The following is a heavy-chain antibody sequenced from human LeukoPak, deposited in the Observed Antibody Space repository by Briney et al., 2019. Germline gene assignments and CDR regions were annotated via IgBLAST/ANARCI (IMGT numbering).Heavy chain of an antibody. J-gene: IGHJ6*02. CDR2: ISSDGTNK. Sequence: PGGSLRLSCAASGFTFSSYAMSWTRQAPGKGLEWVALISSDGTNKYYADSVKGRFTISRDNSKNTLYLQMNSLRGEDTAVYYCVKVLVTYTVDVWGQGTTVTVSS. CDR3: VKVLVTYTVDV. V-gene: IGHV3-30*18. D-gene: IGHD2/OR15-2a*01. CDR1: GFTFSSYA.